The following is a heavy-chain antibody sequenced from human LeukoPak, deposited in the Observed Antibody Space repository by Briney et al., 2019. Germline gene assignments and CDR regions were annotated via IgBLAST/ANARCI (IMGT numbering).Heavy chain of an antibody. CDR2: ISYDGSNK. Sequence: PRRSLRLSCAASGFTFSSYGMHWVRQAPGKGLEWVAVISYDGSNKYYADSVKGRFTISRDNSKNTLYLQMNSLRAEDTAVYYCAKESGAVVTRGDHDAFDIWGQGTMVTVSS. CDR3: AKESGAVVTRGDHDAFDI. V-gene: IGHV3-30*18. J-gene: IGHJ3*02. D-gene: IGHD4-23*01. CDR1: GFTFSSYG.